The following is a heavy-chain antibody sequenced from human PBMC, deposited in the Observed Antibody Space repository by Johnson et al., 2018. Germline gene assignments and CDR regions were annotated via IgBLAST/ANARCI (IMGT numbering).Heavy chain of an antibody. CDR3: AKDRLYDYGDLDAFDI. CDR2: ISYDGSNK. J-gene: IGHJ3*02. D-gene: IGHD4-17*01. CDR1: GFTFSSYG. Sequence: QVQLVQSGGGVVQPGRSLRLSCAASGFTFSSYGMHWVRQAPGKGLEWVAVISYDGSNKYYADSVKGRFTISRDNSKNTLYLQMNSLRAEDTAVYYCAKDRLYDYGDLDAFDIWGQGTTVTVSS. V-gene: IGHV3-30*18.